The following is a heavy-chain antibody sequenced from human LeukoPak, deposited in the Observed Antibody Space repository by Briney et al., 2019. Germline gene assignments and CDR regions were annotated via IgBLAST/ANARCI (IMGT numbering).Heavy chain of an antibody. CDR2: IYYSGST. CDR1: GGSISSYY. CDR3: ARVPIQTGITMVRGVPYDMDV. D-gene: IGHD3-10*01. J-gene: IGHJ6*02. Sequence: SETLSLTCTVSGGSISSYYWSWIRQPPGKGLEWIGYIYYSGSTNYNPSLKSRVTISVDTSKNQFSLKLSSVTAADTAVYYCARVPIQTGITMVRGVPYDMDVWGQGTTVTVSS. V-gene: IGHV4-59*01.